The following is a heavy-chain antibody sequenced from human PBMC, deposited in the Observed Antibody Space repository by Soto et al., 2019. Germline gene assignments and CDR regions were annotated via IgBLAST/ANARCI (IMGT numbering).Heavy chain of an antibody. CDR3: ARHLAGHMDY. CDR1: GFTFSSYW. D-gene: IGHD2-21*01. CDR2: INSDGSST. Sequence: EVQLVESGGGLVQPGGSLRLSCAASGFTFSSYWMHWVRQAPGKGLVWVSRINSDGSSTSYADSVKGRFTISRDNAKNTLYLQMNSLRLDDTALHYCARHLAGHMDYWGQGTLVTVSS. V-gene: IGHV3-74*01. J-gene: IGHJ4*02.